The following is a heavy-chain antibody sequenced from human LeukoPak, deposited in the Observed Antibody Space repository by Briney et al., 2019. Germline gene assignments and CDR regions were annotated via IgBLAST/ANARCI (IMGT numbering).Heavy chain of an antibody. CDR2: ISGSGGST. V-gene: IGHV3-23*01. D-gene: IGHD3-22*01. CDR3: AKCYYDSSGYYLGY. J-gene: IGHJ4*02. Sequence: GGSLRLSCAASGFTFSSYAMSWVRQAPGKGLEWVSAISGSGGSTYCADSVKGRFTISRDNSKNTLYLQMNSLRAEDTAVYYCAKCYYDSSGYYLGYWGQGTLVTVSS. CDR1: GFTFSSYA.